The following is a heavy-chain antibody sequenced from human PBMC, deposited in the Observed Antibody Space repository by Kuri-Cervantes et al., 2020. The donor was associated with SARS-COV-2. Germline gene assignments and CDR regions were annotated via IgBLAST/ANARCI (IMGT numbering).Heavy chain of an antibody. CDR2: IYHSGCT. CDR1: GYSISSGYY. J-gene: IGHJ5*02. CDR3: ARDFRPIVVVPAAENWFDP. D-gene: IGHD2-2*01. Sequence: SETLSLTCTVSGYSISSGYYWGWIRQPPGKGLEWIGSIYHSGCTYYNPSLKSRVTISVDTSKNQFSLKLSSVTAADTAVYYCARDFRPIVVVPAAENWFDPWGQGTLVTVSS. V-gene: IGHV4-38-2*02.